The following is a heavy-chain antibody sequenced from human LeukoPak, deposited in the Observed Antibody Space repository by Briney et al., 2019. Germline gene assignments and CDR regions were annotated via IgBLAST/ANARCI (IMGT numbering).Heavy chain of an antibody. Sequence: GGSLRLSCAASGFTFSTYGMHWVRQAPGKGLEWVALIRFDGTNKYYADSVRGRFTISRDNSKNTLYLQMNSLRAEDTAVYYCAKGAHYFGSGSFRRGHYFDSWGQGTLVTVSS. J-gene: IGHJ4*02. CDR1: GFTFSTYG. CDR2: IRFDGTNK. D-gene: IGHD3-10*01. CDR3: AKGAHYFGSGSFRRGHYFDS. V-gene: IGHV3-30*02.